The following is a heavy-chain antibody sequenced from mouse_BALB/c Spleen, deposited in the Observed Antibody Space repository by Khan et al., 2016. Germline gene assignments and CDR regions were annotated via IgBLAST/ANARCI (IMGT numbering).Heavy chain of an antibody. CDR2: IHYSGST. CDR3: ARDPPFAY. CDR1: GYSITSGYS. Sequence: QLQESGPDLVKPSQSLSLTCTVTGYSITSGYSWHWIRQLPGNKLEWMGYIHYSGSTNYNPSLKSRISITRDTSKNQFFLQLNSVTTEDTATYYCARDPPFAYWGQGTLVTVSA. V-gene: IGHV3-1*02. J-gene: IGHJ3*01.